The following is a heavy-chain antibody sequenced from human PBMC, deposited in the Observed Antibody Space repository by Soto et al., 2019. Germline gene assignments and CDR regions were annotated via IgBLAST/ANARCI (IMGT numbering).Heavy chain of an antibody. Sequence: ASVKVSGKVSGYPFSGYFIHWLRQAPGQGLEWMGWINPNDGDTTYAQTFQGRVTMTRDTSISTVYMELSSLTADDAAIYYCARPLGHSRCFDYWGQGARDTVSS. D-gene: IGHD6-13*01. CDR1: GYPFSGYF. CDR2: INPNDGDT. J-gene: IGHJ4*02. V-gene: IGHV1-2*02. CDR3: ARPLGHSRCFDY.